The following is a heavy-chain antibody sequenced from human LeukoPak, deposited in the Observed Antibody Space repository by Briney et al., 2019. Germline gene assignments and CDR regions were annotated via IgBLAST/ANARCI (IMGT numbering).Heavy chain of an antibody. Sequence: GGSLRLSCAASGFTFSTYSMNWVRQAPGKGLEWVSYISSSGGTIYYADSVKGRFTISRDNPKNLLYLQMNSLRAEDTAVYYCASLEVYTSSSGGWGQGTLVTVSS. CDR3: ASLEVYTSSSGG. V-gene: IGHV3-48*04. D-gene: IGHD6-6*01. CDR2: ISSSGGTI. J-gene: IGHJ4*02. CDR1: GFTFSTYS.